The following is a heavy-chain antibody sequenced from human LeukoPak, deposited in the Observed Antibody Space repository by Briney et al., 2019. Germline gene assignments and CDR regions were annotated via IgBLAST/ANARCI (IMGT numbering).Heavy chain of an antibody. CDR2: IYYSGRT. Sequence: SETLSLTCTISGGSFTDFFWGWIRQPPGKGLEWIGSIYYSGRTFYNPSLKNRVSISLDTSKGQFSLNLDSVTAADTAVYFCTRDRAHGTQDYWGQGTLVTVS. J-gene: IGHJ4*02. V-gene: IGHV4-39*07. D-gene: IGHD1-26*01. CDR3: TRDRAHGTQDY. CDR1: GGSFTDFF.